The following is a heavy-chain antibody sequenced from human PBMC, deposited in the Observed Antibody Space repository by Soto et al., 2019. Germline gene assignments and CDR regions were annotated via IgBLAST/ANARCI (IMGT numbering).Heavy chain of an antibody. J-gene: IGHJ6*02. CDR1: GGSFIGYY. Sequence: PSETLSLTCAVYGGSFIGYYWSWIRQPPGKGLEWIGEINHSGSTNYNPSLKSRVTISVDTSKNQFSLKLSSVTAADTAVYYCARSRCYCSSTSCYCGMDVWGQGTTVTVSS. CDR3: ARSRCYCSSTSCYCGMDV. D-gene: IGHD2-2*01. CDR2: INHSGST. V-gene: IGHV4-34*01.